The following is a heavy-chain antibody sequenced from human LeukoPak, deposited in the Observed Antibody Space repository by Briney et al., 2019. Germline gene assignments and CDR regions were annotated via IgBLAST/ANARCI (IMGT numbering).Heavy chain of an antibody. CDR1: GYSISSGYY. V-gene: IGHV4-38-2*02. CDR2: TYHGGST. D-gene: IGHD2-2*02. Sequence: PSETLSLTCTVSGYSISSGYYWGWIRQPPGKGLEWIGLTYHGGSTYYNPSLKSRLTISVDTSKNQFSLRLSSVTAADTAIYYCARWDAAIGEEFDYWGQGTLVTVSS. J-gene: IGHJ4*02. CDR3: ARWDAAIGEEFDY.